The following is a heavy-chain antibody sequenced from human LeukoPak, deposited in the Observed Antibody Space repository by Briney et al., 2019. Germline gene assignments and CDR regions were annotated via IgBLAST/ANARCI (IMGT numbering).Heavy chain of an antibody. CDR2: IIPIFGTA. CDR1: GGTFSSYA. CDR3: ARAREGSSGWYRVDWFDP. V-gene: IGHV1-69*13. J-gene: IGHJ5*02. Sequence: RASVKVSCKASGGTFSSYAISWVRQAPGQGLEWMGGIIPIFGTANYAQKFQGRVTITADESTSTAYMELSSLRSEDTAVYYCARAREGSSGWYRVDWFDPWGQGTLVTVSS. D-gene: IGHD6-19*01.